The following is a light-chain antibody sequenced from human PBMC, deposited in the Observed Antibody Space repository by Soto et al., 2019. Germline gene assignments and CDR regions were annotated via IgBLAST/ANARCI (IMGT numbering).Light chain of an antibody. Sequence: EIVLTQSPATLSLSPGERATLSCRASQSVSSYLAWYQQKPGQSPRLLIYDASNRATGIPARFSGSGSGTDFTLTISSLEPEDFAVYYRPQRSNFPPSFGPGTKVDIK. J-gene: IGKJ3*01. CDR1: QSVSSY. CDR2: DAS. V-gene: IGKV3-11*01. CDR3: PQRSNFPPS.